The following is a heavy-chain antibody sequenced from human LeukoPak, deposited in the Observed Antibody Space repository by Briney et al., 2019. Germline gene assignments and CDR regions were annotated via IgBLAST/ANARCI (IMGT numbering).Heavy chain of an antibody. J-gene: IGHJ6*03. CDR1: GYTFTSYD. V-gene: IGHV1-8*03. CDR3: ARGRVPTVTTPYYYYYYMDV. D-gene: IGHD4-17*01. CDR2: MNPNSGNT. Sequence: GASVKVSCKASGYTFTSYDINWVRQATGQGLEWMGWMNPNSGNTGYAQKFQGRVTITRNTSISTAYMELSSLRSEDTAVYYCARGRVPTVTTPYYYYYYMDVWGKGTTVTVSS.